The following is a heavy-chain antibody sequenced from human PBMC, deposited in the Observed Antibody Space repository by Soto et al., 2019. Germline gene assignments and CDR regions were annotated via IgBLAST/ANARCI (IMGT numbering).Heavy chain of an antibody. D-gene: IGHD1-26*01. V-gene: IGHV1-2*04. J-gene: IGHJ4*02. CDR3: ARGRIVGATTTRFDY. CDR2: INPNSGGT. CDR1: GYTFTGYY. Sequence: VKVSCKASGYTFTGYYMHWVRQAPGQGLEWMGWINPNSGGTNYAQKFQGWVTMTRDTSISTAYMELSRLRSDDTAVYYCARGRIVGATTTRFDYWGQGTLVTVSS.